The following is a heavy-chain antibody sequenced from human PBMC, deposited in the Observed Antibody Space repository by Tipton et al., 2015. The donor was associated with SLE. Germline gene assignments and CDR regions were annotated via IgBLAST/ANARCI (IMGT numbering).Heavy chain of an antibody. D-gene: IGHD6-19*01. V-gene: IGHV4-39*07. Sequence: TLSLTCTVSGGSISSSSYYWGWIRQPPGKGLEWIGSIYYSGSTYYNPSLKSRVTISVDTSKNQFSLKLSSVTAADTAVYYCARRNGHSSGWVDYWGQGTLVTVSS. CDR2: IYYSGST. J-gene: IGHJ4*02. CDR1: GGSISSSSYY. CDR3: ARRNGHSSGWVDY.